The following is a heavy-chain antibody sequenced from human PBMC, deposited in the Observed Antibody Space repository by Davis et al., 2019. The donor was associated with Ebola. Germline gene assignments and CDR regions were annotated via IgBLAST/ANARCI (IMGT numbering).Heavy chain of an antibody. J-gene: IGHJ4*02. D-gene: IGHD3-16*01. CDR3: ARVGGDGSSHLEGLDS. CDR1: GGSISSHY. V-gene: IGHV4-59*11. CDR2: INYSGRT. Sequence: MPSETLSLTCTVSGGSISSHYWSWVRQPPGKGLEWIADINYSGRTNYNPSLASRVTISIATSRNQFSLNLRSVTAADTAVYHCARVGGDGSSHLEGLDSWGQGTLVTVSS.